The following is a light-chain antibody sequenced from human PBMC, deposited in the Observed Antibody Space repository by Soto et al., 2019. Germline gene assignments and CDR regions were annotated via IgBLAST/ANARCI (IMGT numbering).Light chain of an antibody. CDR2: GNS. J-gene: IGLJ2*01. CDR1: SSNIGAGYV. Sequence: QAVVTQPPSVSGAPGQRVTISCTGSSSNIGAGYVVHWYQQLPGTAPKVLIYGNSNRPSGVPDRFSGSKSGTSASLAITGLQAEEEADYYCQSYDSSLNGVVFGGGTKLTVL. V-gene: IGLV1-40*01. CDR3: QSYDSSLNGVV.